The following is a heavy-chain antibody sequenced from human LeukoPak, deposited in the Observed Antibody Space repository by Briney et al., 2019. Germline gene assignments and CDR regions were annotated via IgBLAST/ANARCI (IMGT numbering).Heavy chain of an antibody. D-gene: IGHD3-10*01. CDR3: ARSLTVGETDY. V-gene: IGHV1-69*04. CDR1: GGTFSSYA. Sequence: SVKVSCKASGGTFSSYAISWVRQAPGQGLEWIGRIIPILGIANYAQKFQGRVTITADKSTSTAYMELSSLRSEDTAVYYCARSLTVGETDYWGQGTLVTVSS. CDR2: IIPILGIA. J-gene: IGHJ4*02.